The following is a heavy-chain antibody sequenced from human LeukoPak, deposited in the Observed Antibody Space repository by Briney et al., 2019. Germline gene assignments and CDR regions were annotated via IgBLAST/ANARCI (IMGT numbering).Heavy chain of an antibody. Sequence: SQTLSLTCTVSGGSLSSNYYWTWIRPHPGKGLEWIGYIYYSVNTYYNPSLKSRVTISVDTSKNQFSLRLSSVTAADTAVYYCARYLYYGSGSSIIGFDPWGQGTLVTVSS. CDR2: IYYSVNT. J-gene: IGHJ5*02. CDR3: ARYLYYGSGSSIIGFDP. V-gene: IGHV4-31*03. D-gene: IGHD3-10*01. CDR1: GGSLSSNYY.